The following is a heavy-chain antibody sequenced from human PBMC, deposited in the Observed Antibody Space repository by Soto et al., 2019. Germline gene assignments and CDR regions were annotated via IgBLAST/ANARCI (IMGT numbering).Heavy chain of an antibody. CDR1: GASISSGDYF. CDR3: ARDRAHFYESSGRLDL. Sequence: SETLSLTCTVPGASISSGDYFWTWIRQTPGKGLQWFGYISYSGSTFYNPSLKTRLAMSVDTSKNQFSVGLRSVTAADTAVYYCARDRAHFYESSGRLDLWGQGMLVTVSS. CDR2: ISYSGST. V-gene: IGHV4-30-4*01. D-gene: IGHD3-22*01. J-gene: IGHJ4*02.